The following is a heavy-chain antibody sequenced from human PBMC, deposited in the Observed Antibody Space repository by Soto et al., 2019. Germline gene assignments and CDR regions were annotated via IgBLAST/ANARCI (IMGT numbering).Heavy chain of an antibody. D-gene: IGHD4-17*01. CDR3: AKEVLYGDYVVYFDY. CDR2: ISYDGSNK. J-gene: IGHJ4*02. V-gene: IGHV3-30*18. CDR1: GFTFSSYG. Sequence: QVQLVESGGGVVQPGRSLRLSCAASGFTFSSYGMHWVRQAPGKGLEWVAVISYDGSNKYYADSVKGRFTISRDNSKNTLYLQMNSLRAEDTDVYYCAKEVLYGDYVVYFDYWGQGTLVTVSS.